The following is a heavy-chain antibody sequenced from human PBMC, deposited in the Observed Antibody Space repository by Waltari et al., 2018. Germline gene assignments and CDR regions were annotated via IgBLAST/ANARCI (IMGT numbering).Heavy chain of an antibody. Sequence: QVQLQQWGAGLLKPSETLSLTCAVYGGSFSGYYWSWIRQPPGKGLEWIGEINHSGRTNYTPSLKSRVTISVDTSKNQFSLKLSSVTAADTAVYYCARGDTAPGMVFVTKYGMDVWGQGTTVTVSS. V-gene: IGHV4-34*01. CDR2: INHSGRT. D-gene: IGHD3-10*01. J-gene: IGHJ6*02. CDR3: ARGDTAPGMVFVTKYGMDV. CDR1: GGSFSGYY.